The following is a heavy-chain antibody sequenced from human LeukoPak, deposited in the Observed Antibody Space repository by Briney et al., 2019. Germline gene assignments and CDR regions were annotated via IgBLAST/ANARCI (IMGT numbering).Heavy chain of an antibody. V-gene: IGHV3-30-3*01. J-gene: IGHJ4*02. D-gene: IGHD3-10*01. Sequence: GGSLRLSCAASGFTFSSYAMHWVRQAPGKGLEWVAVISYDGSNKYYADSVKGRFTISRDNPKNTLYLQMDSLRAEDTAVYYCARGYYGGDYWGQGTLVTVSS. CDR1: GFTFSSYA. CDR2: ISYDGSNK. CDR3: ARGYYGGDY.